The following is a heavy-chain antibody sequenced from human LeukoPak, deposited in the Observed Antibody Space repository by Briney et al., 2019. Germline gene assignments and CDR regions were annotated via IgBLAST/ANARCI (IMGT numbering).Heavy chain of an antibody. CDR3: ARDIAARRGVVGY. V-gene: IGHV3-21*01. CDR2: ISSSSNYI. J-gene: IGHJ4*02. D-gene: IGHD6-6*01. CDR1: GFTFSSYS. Sequence: GGSLRLSCAASGFTFSSYSMNWVRQAPGKGLEWVSSISSSSNYIYYADSVKGRFTISRDNAKNSLYLQMNSLRAEDTAVYYCARDIAARRGVVGYWGQGTLVTVSS.